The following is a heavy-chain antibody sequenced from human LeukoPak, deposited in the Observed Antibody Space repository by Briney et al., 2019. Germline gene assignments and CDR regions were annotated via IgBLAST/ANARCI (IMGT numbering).Heavy chain of an antibody. CDR1: GYTFTSYD. V-gene: IGHV1-8*01. CDR3: ARGGEGLYYFDY. Sequence: ASVKVSCKASGYTFTSYDINWVRQATGQGLEWMGWMNPNSGNTGYTQKFQGRVTMTRNTSISTAYMELSSLRSEDTAVYYCARGGEGLYYFDYWGQGTLVTVSS. D-gene: IGHD3-16*01. J-gene: IGHJ4*02. CDR2: MNPNSGNT.